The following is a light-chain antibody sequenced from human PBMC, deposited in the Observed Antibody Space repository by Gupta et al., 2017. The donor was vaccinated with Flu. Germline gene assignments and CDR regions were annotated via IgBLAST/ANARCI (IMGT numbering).Light chain of an antibody. J-gene: IGKJ3*01. CDR2: YAS. CDR1: QSVSSNY. CDR3: QQEDNSQVT. V-gene: IGKV3-20*01. Sequence: EIVLTQSPGTLSLSPGERATLSCRASQSVSSNYVAWYQQKPGQAPRLLMYYASTRATGIPDRFSGSGSGTDFTLTISRLEPEDFAVYYCQQEDNSQVTFGPGTRVDIK.